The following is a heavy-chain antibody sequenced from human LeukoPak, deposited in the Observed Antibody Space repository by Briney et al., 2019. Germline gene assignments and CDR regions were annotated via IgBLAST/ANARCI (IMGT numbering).Heavy chain of an antibody. D-gene: IGHD5-18*01. J-gene: IGHJ4*02. CDR1: GYTFTGYY. CDR2: INPNSGGT. CDR3: ARDTLSWDTAMAFDY. V-gene: IGHV1-2*02. Sequence: ASVKVSCKASGYTFTGYYMHWVRQAPGQGLEWMGWINPNSGGTNYAQKFQGRVTMTRDTSISTAYMELSRLRSDDTAVYYCARDTLSWDTAMAFDYWGQGTLVTVSS.